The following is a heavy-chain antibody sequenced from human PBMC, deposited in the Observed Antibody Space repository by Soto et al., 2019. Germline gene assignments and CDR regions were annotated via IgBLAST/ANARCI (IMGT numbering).Heavy chain of an antibody. J-gene: IGHJ4*02. Sequence: QVQLVQSGAEVKKPGSSVKVSCKASGGTFSSYAISWVRQAPGQGLEWMGGIIPIFGTANYVQKFQGRVTITADASTSTAYMELSSLRSEDTAVYYCAREHLTLTTVTYFDYWVQGTLVTVSS. CDR1: GGTFSSYA. V-gene: IGHV1-69*01. CDR3: AREHLTLTTVTYFDY. D-gene: IGHD4-17*01. CDR2: IIPIFGTA.